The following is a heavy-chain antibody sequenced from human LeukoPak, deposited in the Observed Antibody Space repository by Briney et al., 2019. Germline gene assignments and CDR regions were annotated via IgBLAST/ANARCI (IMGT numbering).Heavy chain of an antibody. D-gene: IGHD3-22*01. J-gene: IGHJ4*02. CDR3: TTDPALIVLGY. V-gene: IGHV3-30-3*01. CDR2: ISYDGSNK. Sequence: GRSLRLSCAASGFTFSSYAMHWVRQAPGKGLEWVAVISYDGSNKYYADSVKGRFTISRDNSKNTLYQQMNSLRAEDTAVYYCTTDPALIVLGYWGQGTLVTVSS. CDR1: GFTFSSYA.